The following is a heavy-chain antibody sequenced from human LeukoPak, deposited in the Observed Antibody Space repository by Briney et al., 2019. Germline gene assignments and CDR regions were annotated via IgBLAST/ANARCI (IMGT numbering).Heavy chain of an antibody. CDR2: ISSSSTYI. CDR1: GLTFSSYS. J-gene: IGHJ4*02. D-gene: IGHD1-26*01. V-gene: IGHV3-21*01. CDR3: ARVYSGSYCADY. Sequence: GSLRLSCAASGLTFSSYSMNWVRQAPGKGLEWVASISSSSTYIYYSDSVKGRFTISRDNAKNSLYLQMNSLRAEDMAVYYCARVYSGSYCADYWGQGTLVTVSS.